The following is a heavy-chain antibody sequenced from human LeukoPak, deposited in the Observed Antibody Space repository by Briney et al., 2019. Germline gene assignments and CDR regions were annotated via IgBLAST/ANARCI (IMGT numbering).Heavy chain of an antibody. CDR2: INSDGTDT. CDR1: GFIFSSYW. D-gene: IGHD4-17*01. Sequence: PGGALRLSCAASGFIFSSYWMHWVRQAPGKGLVWVSRINSDGTDTTYADSVKGRFTISRDNAKNMLYLQMNSLRAEDNAVYYCAREVTTLSIYGMDVWGQGTTVTVSS. CDR3: AREVTTLSIYGMDV. J-gene: IGHJ6*02. V-gene: IGHV3-74*01.